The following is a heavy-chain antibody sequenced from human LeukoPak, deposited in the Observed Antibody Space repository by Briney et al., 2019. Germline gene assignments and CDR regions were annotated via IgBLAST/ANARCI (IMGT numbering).Heavy chain of an antibody. V-gene: IGHV4-31*03. Sequence: PSETLSLTCTVSGVSVSSSGYYWGWIRQPPGKGLEWIGYIYYSGSTYYNPSLKSRVTISVDTSKNQFSLKLSSVTAADTAVYYCARDMGYGSGLDYWGQGTLVTVSS. CDR2: IYYSGST. J-gene: IGHJ4*02. CDR1: GVSVSSSGYY. D-gene: IGHD2-15*01. CDR3: ARDMGYGSGLDY.